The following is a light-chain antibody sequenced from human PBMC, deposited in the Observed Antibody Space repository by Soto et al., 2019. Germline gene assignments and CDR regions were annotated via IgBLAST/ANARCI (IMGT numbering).Light chain of an antibody. V-gene: IGKV3-20*01. J-gene: IGKJ5*01. Sequence: VLTQSPGTLSLSPGERATLSCRANQNLGDGRLAWYQQKPGQPPTLLIYDASTRATGIPDRFSGSGSGTDCTRPSSRLEPEDVAVYYCQEHASIFGQGTRLEIK. CDR2: DAS. CDR3: QEHASI. CDR1: QNLGDGR.